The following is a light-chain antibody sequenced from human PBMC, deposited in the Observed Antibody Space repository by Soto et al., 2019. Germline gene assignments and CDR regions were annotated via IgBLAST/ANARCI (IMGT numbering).Light chain of an antibody. J-gene: IGLJ1*01. CDR2: DVS. CDR3: SSYTNINTRACV. V-gene: IGLV2-14*01. Sequence: QSVLTQPASVSGSPGQSITISCTGTSSDVGGYNYVSWYQQHPGKAPKLMIYDVSNRPSGVSNRFSGSKSGNTASLTISGLQAEDEADYYCSSYTNINTRACVFGTGTKVTVL. CDR1: SSDVGGYNY.